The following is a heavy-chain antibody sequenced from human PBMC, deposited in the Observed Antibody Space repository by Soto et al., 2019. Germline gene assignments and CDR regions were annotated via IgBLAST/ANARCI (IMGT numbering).Heavy chain of an antibody. Sequence: PVESVNASYRVSGYTFTHYWVAWVRQLHGEGLEWMGIIYPGDADNIYSPSFQGHVTITFDNSTSTAYLQWHPLKASDTAMYYCARHISTFRYYYYAMDVWGQGTTVTVSS. CDR3: ARHISTFRYYYYAMDV. V-gene: IGHV5-51*01. D-gene: IGHD2-2*01. CDR2: IYPGDADN. J-gene: IGHJ6*01. CDR1: GYTFTHYW.